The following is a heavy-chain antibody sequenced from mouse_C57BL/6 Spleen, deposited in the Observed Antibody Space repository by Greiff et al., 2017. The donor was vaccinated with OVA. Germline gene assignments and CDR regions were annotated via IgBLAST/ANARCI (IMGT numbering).Heavy chain of an antibody. V-gene: IGHV5-9*01. Sequence: EVQRVESGGGLVKPGGSLKLSCAASGFTFSSYTMSWVRQTPEKRLEWVATISGGGGNTYYPDSVKGRFTISRDNAKNTLYLQMSSLRSEDTALYYCARHEGGYAVDYWGQGTTLTVSS. D-gene: IGHD2-2*01. CDR1: GFTFSSYT. CDR3: ARHEGGYAVDY. J-gene: IGHJ2*01. CDR2: ISGGGGNT.